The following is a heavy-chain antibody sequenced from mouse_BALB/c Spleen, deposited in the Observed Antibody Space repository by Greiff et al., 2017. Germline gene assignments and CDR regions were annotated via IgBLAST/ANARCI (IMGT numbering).Heavy chain of an antibody. CDR1: GFNIKDYY. V-gene: IGHV14-4*02. D-gene: IGHD2-1*01. J-gene: IGHJ2*01. Sequence: EVKLMESGAELVRSGASVKLSCTASGFNIKDYYMHWVKQRPEQGLEWIGWIDPENGDTEYAPKFQGKATMTADTSSNTAYLQLSSLTSEDTAVYYCNACGNFPPYFDYWGQGTTLTVSS. CDR2: IDPENGDT. CDR3: NACGNFPPYFDY.